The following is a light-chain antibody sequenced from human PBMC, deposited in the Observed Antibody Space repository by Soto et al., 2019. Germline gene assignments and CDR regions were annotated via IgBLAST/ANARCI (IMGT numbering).Light chain of an antibody. CDR3: QQRSNWPWT. CDR2: DAS. CDR1: QSVSNF. V-gene: IGKV3-11*01. J-gene: IGKJ1*01. Sequence: EIVLTQSPATLSLSPGERATLSCRASQSVSNFLAWYQQKPGQAPRLLISDASNRATGIPGRFGGSGSGTDFSLTISSLDPEGFAVYYGQQRSNWPWTFGQGTKVEIK.